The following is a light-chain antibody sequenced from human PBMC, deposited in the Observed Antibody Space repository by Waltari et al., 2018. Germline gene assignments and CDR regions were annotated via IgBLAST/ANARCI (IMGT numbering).Light chain of an antibody. V-gene: IGKV3-20*01. Sequence: EIVLTQSPGTMSLSPGDRATLSCRASQSVTASQVAWYQQKPGQAPRLLIYGASTRATGTPDRFSGTESGTDFILTISGLEPEDFAVYFCQQYGSSIPFTFGPGTKV. CDR2: GAS. CDR1: QSVTASQ. CDR3: QQYGSSIPFT. J-gene: IGKJ3*01.